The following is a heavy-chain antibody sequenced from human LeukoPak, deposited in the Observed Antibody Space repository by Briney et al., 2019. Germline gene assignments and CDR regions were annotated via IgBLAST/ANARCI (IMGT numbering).Heavy chain of an antibody. Sequence: KSSETLSLTCTVSGGSISGYYWNWIRQPPGKGLEWIGYIYYSGGTYYNPSLKSRVIISVDTSKSQFSLKLSSVTAADTGVYYCARHADSGFGELAFDYWGQGTLVTVSS. CDR1: GGSISGYY. J-gene: IGHJ4*02. CDR2: IYYSGGT. V-gene: IGHV4-59*08. CDR3: ARHADSGFGELAFDY. D-gene: IGHD3-10*01.